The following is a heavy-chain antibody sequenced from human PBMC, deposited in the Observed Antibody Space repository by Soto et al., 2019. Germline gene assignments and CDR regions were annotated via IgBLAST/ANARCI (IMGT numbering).Heavy chain of an antibody. D-gene: IGHD6-19*01. J-gene: IGHJ5*02. V-gene: IGHV1-46*01. Sequence: ASVKVSCKASGYTFTSYGISWVRQAPGQGLEWMGIINPSGGSTSYAQKFQGRVTMTRDTSTSTVYMELSSLRSEDTAVYYCARESIAVAGTVSWFDPWGQGTLVTVSS. CDR2: INPSGGST. CDR1: GYTFTSYG. CDR3: ARESIAVAGTVSWFDP.